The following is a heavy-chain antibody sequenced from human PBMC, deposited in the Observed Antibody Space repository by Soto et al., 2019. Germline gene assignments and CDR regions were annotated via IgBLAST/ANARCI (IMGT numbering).Heavy chain of an antibody. V-gene: IGHV3-21*06. CDR1: GFTFTRYS. CDR3: ARESEDLTSNFDY. Sequence: EVQLVESGGGLVKPGGSRRLSCAASGFTFTRYSINWVRQAPGKGLEWVSSISSTTNYIYYGDSMKGRFTISRDNAKNSLYLEMNSPRAEDTAVYYCARESEDLTSNFDYWGQGTLVTVSS. CDR2: ISSTTNYI. J-gene: IGHJ4*02.